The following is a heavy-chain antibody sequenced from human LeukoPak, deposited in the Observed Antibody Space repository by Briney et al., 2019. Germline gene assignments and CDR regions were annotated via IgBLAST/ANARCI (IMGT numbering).Heavy chain of an antibody. CDR3: ARDRVGYGHMDV. V-gene: IGHV1-8*02. Sequence: GASVKVSCKASGYTFTGYYMHWVRQAPGQGLEWMGWMNPNSGNTGYAQKFQGRVTMTRNTSTSTAYMELSSLRSEDTAVYYCARDRVGYGHMDVWGKGTTVTISS. J-gene: IGHJ6*03. D-gene: IGHD5-24*01. CDR2: MNPNSGNT. CDR1: GYTFTGYY.